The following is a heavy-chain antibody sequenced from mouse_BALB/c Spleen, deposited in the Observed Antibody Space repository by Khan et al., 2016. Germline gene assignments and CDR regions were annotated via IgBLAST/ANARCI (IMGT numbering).Heavy chain of an antibody. D-gene: IGHD2-3*01. J-gene: IGHJ2*01. CDR1: GYTFTDYY. Sequence: VQLQESGAELARPGASVKLSCKASGYTFTDYYINWVKQRTGQGLEWIGEIYPGSGNTYYNEKFKGKATLTADKSSSTAYMQLSSLTSEDSAVYFCARRDGFYYFDYWGQGTTLTVSS. CDR3: ARRDGFYYFDY. CDR2: IYPGSGNT. V-gene: IGHV1-77*01.